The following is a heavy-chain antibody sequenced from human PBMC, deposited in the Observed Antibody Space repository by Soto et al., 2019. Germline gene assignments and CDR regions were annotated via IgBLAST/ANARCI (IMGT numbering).Heavy chain of an antibody. V-gene: IGHV4-4*02. CDR1: GGSISSSNW. CDR3: ASWHSRGWTYNWFDP. Sequence: PSETLSLTCAVSGGSISSSNWWSWVRQPPGKGLEWIGEIYHSGSTNYNPSLKSRVTISVDKSKNQFSLKLSSVTAADTAVYYCASWHSRGWTYNWFDPWAQGTLVTVSS. D-gene: IGHD6-19*01. J-gene: IGHJ5*02. CDR2: IYHSGST.